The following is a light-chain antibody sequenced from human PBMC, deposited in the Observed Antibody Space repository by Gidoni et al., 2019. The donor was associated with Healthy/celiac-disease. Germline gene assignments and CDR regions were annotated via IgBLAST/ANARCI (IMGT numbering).Light chain of an antibody. CDR2: KAS. CDR1: QSISSW. V-gene: IGKV1-5*03. Sequence: DHQMTQSPSTLSASGGDRVTITCRASQSISSWLAWYQQKPGKAPKLLIYKASSLESGVPSRFSGSGSGTEFTLTISSLQPDDFATYYCQQYNSYSWTFGQGTKVEIK. CDR3: QQYNSYSWT. J-gene: IGKJ1*01.